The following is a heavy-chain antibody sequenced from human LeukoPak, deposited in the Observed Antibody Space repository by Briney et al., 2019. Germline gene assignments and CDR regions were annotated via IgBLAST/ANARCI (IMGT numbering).Heavy chain of an antibody. D-gene: IGHD5-12*01. J-gene: IGHJ4*02. Sequence: GGSLRLSCAASGFTFSNAWMSWVRQAPGKGLEWVGRIKSKTDGGTTDYAAPVKGRFTISRDDSKNTLYLQMNSLKTEDTAVYYCTRASGYDYLDDYWGQGTLVTVSS. CDR1: GFTFSNAW. V-gene: IGHV3-15*01. CDR2: IKSKTDGGTT. CDR3: TRASGYDYLDDY.